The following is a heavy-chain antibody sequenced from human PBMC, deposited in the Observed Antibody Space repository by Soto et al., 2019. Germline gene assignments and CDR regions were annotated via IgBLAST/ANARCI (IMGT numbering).Heavy chain of an antibody. CDR2: INAGNGNT. D-gene: IGHD1-20*01. Sequence: ASVKVSCKASGYTFTSYAMHWVRQAPGQGLEWMGWINAGNGNTKYSQKFQGRVTITRDTSASTAYMELSSLRSEDTAVYYCARGGLYNWNYVDYWGQGTLVTVSS. V-gene: IGHV1-3*01. CDR3: ARGGLYNWNYVDY. J-gene: IGHJ4*02. CDR1: GYTFTSYA.